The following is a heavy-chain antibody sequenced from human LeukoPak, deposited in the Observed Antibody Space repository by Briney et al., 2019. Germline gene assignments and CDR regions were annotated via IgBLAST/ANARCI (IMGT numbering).Heavy chain of an antibody. CDR3: ARRISWYYYYMDV. CDR1: GGSISGSSYY. J-gene: IGHJ6*03. D-gene: IGHD2-15*01. Sequence: PSETLSLTCTVSGGSISGSSYYWGWIRQPPGKGLEWIGSIYYSGGTYYNPSLKSRVTISVDTSKNQFSLKLSSVTAADTAVYYCARRISWYYYYMDVWGKGTTVTVSS. V-gene: IGHV4-39*01. CDR2: IYYSGGT.